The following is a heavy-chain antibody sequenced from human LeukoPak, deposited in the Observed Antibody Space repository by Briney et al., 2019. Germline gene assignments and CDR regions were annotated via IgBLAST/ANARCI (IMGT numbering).Heavy chain of an antibody. J-gene: IGHJ5*02. CDR2: FDPEDGEI. CDR3: ARDYDPFGGNSWDCWFDP. Sequence: GASVKVSCKVSGYTLIELSMHWVRQAPGKGLEWMGGFDPEDGEIIYVQKFQGRVTMTEDTSTDTAYMELSSLRSEDTAVYYCARDYDPFGGNSWDCWFDPWGQGTLVTVSS. D-gene: IGHD4-23*01. CDR1: GYTLIELS. V-gene: IGHV1-24*01.